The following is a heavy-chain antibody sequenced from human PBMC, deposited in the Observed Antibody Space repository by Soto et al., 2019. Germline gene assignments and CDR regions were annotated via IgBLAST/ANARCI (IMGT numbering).Heavy chain of an antibody. CDR2: ISGSGGST. CDR3: AKAGYSSSPPYYFDY. Sequence: GGSLRLSCAASGFTFSSYAMSWVRQAPGKGLGWVSAISGSGGSTYYADSVKGRFTISRDNSKNTLYLQMNSLRAEDTAVYYCAKAGYSSSPPYYFDYWGQGTLVTVSS. J-gene: IGHJ4*02. D-gene: IGHD6-13*01. CDR1: GFTFSSYA. V-gene: IGHV3-23*01.